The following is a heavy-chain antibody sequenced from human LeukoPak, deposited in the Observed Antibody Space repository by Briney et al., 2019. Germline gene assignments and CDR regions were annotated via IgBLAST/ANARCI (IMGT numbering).Heavy chain of an antibody. D-gene: IGHD3-16*01. CDR2: IKQDGSEK. J-gene: IGHJ4*02. CDR1: GFTFSSYW. V-gene: IGHV3-7*01. Sequence: GGSLRLSCAASGFTFSSYWMSWVRRAPGKGLEWVANIKQDGSEKYYVDSVKGRFTISRDNAKNSLYLQMNSLRAEDTAVYYCARDLGPGQRGVKFDYWGQGTLVTVSS. CDR3: ARDLGPGQRGVKFDY.